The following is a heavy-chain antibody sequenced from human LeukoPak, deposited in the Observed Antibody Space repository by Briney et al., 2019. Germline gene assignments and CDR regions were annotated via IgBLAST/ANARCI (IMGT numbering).Heavy chain of an antibody. CDR2: ISAYNGNT. J-gene: IGHJ5*02. Sequence: APVKVSCKASGYTFTSYGISWVRQAPGQGLEWMGWISAYNGNTNYAQKLQGRVTMTTDTSTSTAYMELRSLRSDDTAVYYCAIAGTRYCSSTSCLTRWFDPWGQGTLVTVSS. CDR3: AIAGTRYCSSTSCLTRWFDP. CDR1: GYTFTSYG. D-gene: IGHD2-2*01. V-gene: IGHV1-18*01.